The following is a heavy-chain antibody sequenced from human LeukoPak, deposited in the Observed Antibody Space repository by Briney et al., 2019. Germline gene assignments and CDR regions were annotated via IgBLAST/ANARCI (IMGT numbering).Heavy chain of an antibody. CDR3: ARDRFGLRYFD. CDR1: GFTFSSYG. D-gene: IGHD3-9*01. V-gene: IGHV3-33*01. J-gene: IGHJ4*02. CDR2: IWYDGSNK. Sequence: PGRSLRLSCAASGFTFSSYGMHWVRQAPGKGLEWVAVIWYDGSNKYYADSVKGRFTISRDDAKNSLYLQMNSLRAEDTAVYYCARDRFGLRYFDWGQGTLVTVSS.